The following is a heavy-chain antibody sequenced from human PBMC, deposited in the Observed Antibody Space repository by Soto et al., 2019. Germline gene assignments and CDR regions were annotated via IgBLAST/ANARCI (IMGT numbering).Heavy chain of an antibody. CDR1: GYSFISHY. CDR3: ARDYLSSRLSLSYFDF. Sequence: QVQLVQSGAEVTRPGASVKVSCKASGYSFISHYIHWVRQAPGQGLEWMGFINPSGGSATLAQKFQGRVTMNRDKSTSTVYMELTILRSEDAAVNYCARDYLSSRLSLSYFDFWGQGTLVTVSS. D-gene: IGHD2-2*01. V-gene: IGHV1-46*01. CDR2: INPSGGSA. J-gene: IGHJ4*02.